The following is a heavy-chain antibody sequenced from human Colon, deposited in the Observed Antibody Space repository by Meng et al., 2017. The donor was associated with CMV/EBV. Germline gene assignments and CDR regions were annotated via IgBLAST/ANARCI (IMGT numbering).Heavy chain of an antibody. J-gene: IGHJ6*02. CDR3: ARGRRGGAARLATRYYAMDV. V-gene: IGHV4-34*01. CDR1: GESFSGYY. Sequence: GSLRLSCAVYGESFSGYYWTWIRQPPGKGLEWIGEINHSGSTNYNPSLKSRVTASVDMSKKQFSLKLTSLTAADTAVYFCARGRRGGAARLATRYYAMDVWGQGTTVTVSS. D-gene: IGHD6-6*01. CDR2: INHSGST.